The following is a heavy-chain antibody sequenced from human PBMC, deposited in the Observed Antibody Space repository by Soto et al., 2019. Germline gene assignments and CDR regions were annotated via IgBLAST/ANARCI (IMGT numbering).Heavy chain of an antibody. CDR2: ISSTGETT. CDR1: GFTFSTYS. CDR3: ARDVRLPDY. J-gene: IGHJ4*02. D-gene: IGHD3-10*02. V-gene: IGHV3-48*01. Sequence: PGGSLRLSCAASGFTFSTYSMNWVRQAPGKGLEWVSSISSTGETTYYADSVKGRLTISRDNAKNSLFLQMNSLTAEDTAVYYCARDVRLPDYWGQGTLVTVSS.